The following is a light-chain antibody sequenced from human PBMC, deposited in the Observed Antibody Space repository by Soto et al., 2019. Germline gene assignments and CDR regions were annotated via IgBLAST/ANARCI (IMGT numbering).Light chain of an antibody. J-gene: IGLJ1*01. CDR3: LLYYGVVQVV. CDR2: RTT. V-gene: IGLV7-43*01. CDR1: TGAVTSGHY. Sequence: QAVVTQEPSLTVSPGGTVTLTCASSTGAVTSGHYPNWIQQKPGQAPRALIYRTTHKHSWTPTRFSGSLLGGKAALTLSGVQPEVEAEYYCLLYYGVVQVVFGTGTKVTVL.